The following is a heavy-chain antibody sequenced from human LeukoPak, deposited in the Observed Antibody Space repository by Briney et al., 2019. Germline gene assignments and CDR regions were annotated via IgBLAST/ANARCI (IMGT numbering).Heavy chain of an antibody. CDR1: GGSFSGYY. V-gene: IGHV4-34*01. Sequence: SETLSLTCAVYGGSFSGYYWSWIRQPPGKGLEWIGEINHSGSTNYNPSLKSRVTISVDTSKNQFSLKLSPVTAADTAVYYCARGPGNNWFDPWGQGTLVTVSS. D-gene: IGHD2-2*01. J-gene: IGHJ5*02. CDR2: INHSGST. CDR3: ARGPGNNWFDP.